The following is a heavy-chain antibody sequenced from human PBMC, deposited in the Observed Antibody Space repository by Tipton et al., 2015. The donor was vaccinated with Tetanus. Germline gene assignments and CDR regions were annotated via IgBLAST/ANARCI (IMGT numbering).Heavy chain of an antibody. CDR1: GYTFTSYY. CDR3: AREVAYCGGDCYPDACHI. D-gene: IGHD2-21*02. J-gene: IGHJ3*02. Sequence: QSGAEVKKPGASVKVSCKASGYTFTSYYMHWVRQAPGQGLEWMGIINPSGGSTSYAQKLQGRVTMTRDTSTSAVYMELSSLRSDVAAIYYCAREVAYCGGDCYPDACHIGGSGTRVTVSS. V-gene: IGHV1-46*01. CDR2: INPSGGST.